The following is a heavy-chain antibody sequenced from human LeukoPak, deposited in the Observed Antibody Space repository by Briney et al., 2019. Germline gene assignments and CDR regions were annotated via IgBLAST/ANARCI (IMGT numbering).Heavy chain of an antibody. J-gene: IGHJ5*02. CDR1: GGSISSGGYY. CDR3: ARLEDIVVVPAAVGWFDP. Sequence: SETLSLTCTVSGGSISSGGYYWSWIRQHPGKGLEWIGYIYYSGSTYYNPSLKSRVTISVDTSKNQFSLKLSSVTAADTAVYYCARLEDIVVVPAAVGWFDPWGQGTLVTVSS. V-gene: IGHV4-31*03. D-gene: IGHD2-2*01. CDR2: IYYSGST.